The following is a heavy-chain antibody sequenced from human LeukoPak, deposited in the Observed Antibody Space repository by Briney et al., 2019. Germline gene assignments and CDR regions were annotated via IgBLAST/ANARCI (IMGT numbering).Heavy chain of an antibody. D-gene: IGHD2-2*01. CDR1: GFTFRTYR. Sequence: GGSLRLSCAAAGFTFRTYRMHWVRQAPGKGLVWVSRIRSDGGSTYYADSVKGRFTISRDNSKNTLYLQMNSLRAEDTAVYYCAKERVYISSTSCFDYWGQGTLVTVSS. V-gene: IGHV3-74*01. J-gene: IGHJ4*02. CDR3: AKERVYISSTSCFDY. CDR2: IRSDGGST.